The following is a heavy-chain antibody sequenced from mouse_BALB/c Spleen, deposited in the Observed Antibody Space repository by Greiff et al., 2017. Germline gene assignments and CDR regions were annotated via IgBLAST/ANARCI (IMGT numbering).Heavy chain of an antibody. CDR2: ISYSGST. V-gene: IGHV3-2*02. D-gene: IGHD2-1*01. CDR1: GYSITSDYA. CDR3: ARDYGN. J-gene: IGHJ3*01. Sequence: VQLQQSGPGLVKPSQSLSLTCTVTGYSITSDYAWNWIRQFPGNKLEWMGYISYSGSTSYNPSLKSRISITRDTSKNQFFLQLNSVTTEDTATYYCARDYGNWGQGTLVTVSA.